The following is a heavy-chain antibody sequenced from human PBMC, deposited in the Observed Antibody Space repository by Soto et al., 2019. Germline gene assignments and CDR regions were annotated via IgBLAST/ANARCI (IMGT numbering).Heavy chain of an antibody. V-gene: IGHV1-69*18. D-gene: IGHD3-10*01. CDR2: IIPIFGTA. CDR1: GGTLSSFA. CDR3: ATDTSMFRGRIADTPWFDS. Sequence: QVPLVQSGAEVKKPGSSVKVSCRASGGTLSSFAFTWVRQARGQGLEWMGRIIPIFGTANYAQQFQGRVTITADESTGTVYMDLRSLRSEDTAMYYCATDTSMFRGRIADTPWFDSWGQGTLVTVSS. J-gene: IGHJ5*01.